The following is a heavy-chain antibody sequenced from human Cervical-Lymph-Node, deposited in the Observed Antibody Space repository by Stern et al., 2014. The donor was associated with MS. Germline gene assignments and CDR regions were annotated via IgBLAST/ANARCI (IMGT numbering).Heavy chain of an antibody. V-gene: IGHV1-69*01. CDR3: ARERSIHYPAFAP. CDR1: GGSFKSYA. CDR2: IVPMFAKA. Sequence: QVQLGQSGAEVKKPGSSVRVSCKASGGSFKSYAFNWLRQAPGQGLEWMGGIVPMFAKANYAQKFQGRVTVTADEATNTVYMELSFLTSEDTAVYYCARERSIHYPAFAPWGQGTLVTVSS. J-gene: IGHJ5*02. D-gene: IGHD3-10*01.